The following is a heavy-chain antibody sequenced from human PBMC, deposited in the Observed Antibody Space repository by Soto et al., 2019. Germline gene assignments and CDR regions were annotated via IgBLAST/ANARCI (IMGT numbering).Heavy chain of an antibody. CDR3: ARDVVGVTTFWGFLDY. D-gene: IGHD3-10*02. CDR1: ESIFRGYG. V-gene: IGHV3-33*01. J-gene: IGHJ4*02. Sequence: QVQMVESGGGVVQPGGSLRLSCAVSESIFRGYGMHWVRQAPGKGLEWVAIIRFDGSNIHYADYVMGRFTISRDNSKNMLYLEMNNLRVENTAVYYCARDVVGVTTFWGFLDYWGQGTLFTVSA. CDR2: IRFDGSNI.